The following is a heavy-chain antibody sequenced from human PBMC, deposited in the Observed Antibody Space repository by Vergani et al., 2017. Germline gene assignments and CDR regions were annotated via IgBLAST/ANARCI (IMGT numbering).Heavy chain of an antibody. Sequence: QVQLVQSGAEVKKPGSSVKVSCKASGGTFSSYAISWVRQAPGQGLEWMGRIIPMLSTANYAQKFQGRVTITADESTGTDYMELSSLRSEDTAVYYCARQASYYYDSSGYYYEGWFDPWGQGTLVTVSS. CDR2: IIPMLSTA. V-gene: IGHV1-69*13. CDR1: GGTFSSYA. CDR3: ARQASYYYDSSGYYYEGWFDP. J-gene: IGHJ5*02. D-gene: IGHD3-22*01.